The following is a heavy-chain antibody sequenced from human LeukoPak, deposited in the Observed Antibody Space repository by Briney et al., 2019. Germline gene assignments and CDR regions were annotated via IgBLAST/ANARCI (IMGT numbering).Heavy chain of an antibody. CDR3: VKEGGLRVFSDWSESGY. D-gene: IGHD6-19*01. V-gene: IGHV3-23*01. J-gene: IGHJ4*02. CDR2: ISGSGIDT. CDR1: GFTFSTYA. Sequence: GGSLRLSCVGSGFTFSTYAMTWVRQAPGKGLEWVSSISGSGIDTHYADSVKGRFTISRDNSKNSLFQQMSSLRADDTAVYYCVKEGGLRVFSDWSESGYWGQGTLVTVSS.